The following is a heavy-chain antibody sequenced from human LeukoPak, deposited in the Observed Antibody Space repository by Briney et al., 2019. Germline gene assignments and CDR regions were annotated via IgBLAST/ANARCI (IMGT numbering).Heavy chain of an antibody. D-gene: IGHD2-2*01. CDR2: TGRTGVST. CDR3: AKDPGVVPAHYFDY. V-gene: IGHV3-23*01. J-gene: IGHJ4*02. CDR1: GFTFSSYA. Sequence: GGSLRFSCAASGFTFSSYAMNWVPRAPGKGLEWFSGTGRTGVSTFYADSVKGRFTVSRDNSKNTLSLQMNSLRAEDTAVYYCAKDPGVVPAHYFDYWGQGTLVTVSS.